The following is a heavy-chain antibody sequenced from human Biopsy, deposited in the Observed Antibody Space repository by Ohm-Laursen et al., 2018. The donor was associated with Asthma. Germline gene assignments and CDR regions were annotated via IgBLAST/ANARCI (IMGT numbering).Heavy chain of an antibody. CDR3: ARNLPGYTYGPFED. D-gene: IGHD5-18*01. Sequence: TLSLTCTVSGASITTSPSYWGWLRLLPGKGLEWIGCIYYSGETFFNPSLKNPLFMSLDSSKNQFSLKMTSVTVADTAVYFCARNLPGYTYGPFEDWGQGTLVTVPS. CDR2: IYYSGET. CDR1: GASITTSPSY. V-gene: IGHV4-31*02. J-gene: IGHJ4*02.